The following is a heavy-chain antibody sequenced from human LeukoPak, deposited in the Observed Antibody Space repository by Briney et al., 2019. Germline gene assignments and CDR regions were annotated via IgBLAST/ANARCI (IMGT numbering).Heavy chain of an antibody. CDR1: GYTFTGYY. J-gene: IGHJ4*02. Sequence: ASVKVSCKASGYTFTGYYMHWVRQAPGQGLEWMGWINPNSGGTNYAQKFQGRVTMTRDTSISTVYMELSRLRSDDTAVYYCARDGNSVHGFDYWGQGTLVTVSS. CDR3: ARDGNSVHGFDY. V-gene: IGHV1-2*02. CDR2: INPNSGGT. D-gene: IGHD4-23*01.